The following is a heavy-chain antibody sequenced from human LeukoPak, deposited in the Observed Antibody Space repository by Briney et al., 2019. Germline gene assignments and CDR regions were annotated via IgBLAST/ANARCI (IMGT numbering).Heavy chain of an antibody. Sequence: GGSPRLSCAASGFTFRNYEMNWVRQAPGKGREWVSYISSSGTTTYYADSVKGRFTISRDNARNSLYLQMNTLRAEDTAVYYCARVGSGWGLDYWGQGTLVTVSS. J-gene: IGHJ4*02. D-gene: IGHD6-19*01. CDR3: ARVGSGWGLDY. CDR1: GFTFRNYE. CDR2: ISSSGTTT. V-gene: IGHV3-48*03.